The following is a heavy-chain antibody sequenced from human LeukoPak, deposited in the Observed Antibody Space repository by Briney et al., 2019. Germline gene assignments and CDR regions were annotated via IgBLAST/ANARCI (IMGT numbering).Heavy chain of an antibody. CDR1: GFTFSDYY. J-gene: IGHJ6*03. V-gene: IGHV3-48*01. Sequence: PGGSLRLSCAASGFTFSDYYMNWVRQASGKGLEWVSYISSSSSTIYYADSVKGRFTISRDNAKNSLYLQMNSLRAEDTAVYYCARDPEAHYYYYMDVWGKGTTVTVSS. CDR2: ISSSSSTI. CDR3: ARDPEAHYYYYMDV.